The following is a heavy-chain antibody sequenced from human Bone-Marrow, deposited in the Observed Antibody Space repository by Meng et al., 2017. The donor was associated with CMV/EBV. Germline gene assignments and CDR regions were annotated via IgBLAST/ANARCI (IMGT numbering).Heavy chain of an antibody. CDR2: IYYSGST. J-gene: IGHJ4*02. CDR3: ARHGGYSYGYGIDFDY. V-gene: IGHV4-39*01. Sequence: SETLSLTCTVSGGSISSNSYYWGWIRQPPGKGLEWIGSIYYSGSTYYNPSLKSRVTISVDTSKNQFSLKLSSVTAADTAVYYCARHGGYSYGYGIDFDYWGQGTLVTVSS. D-gene: IGHD5-18*01. CDR1: GGSISSNSYY.